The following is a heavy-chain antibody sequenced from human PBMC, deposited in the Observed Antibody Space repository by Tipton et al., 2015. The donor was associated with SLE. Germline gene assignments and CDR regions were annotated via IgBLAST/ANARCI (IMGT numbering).Heavy chain of an antibody. CDR1: GYTFTGFF. J-gene: IGHJ4*02. CDR3: ARPSDYSDLRH. V-gene: IGHV1-46*01. CDR2: FDPSGGSA. D-gene: IGHD4-17*01. Sequence: QVQLVQSGAEGKKPGASVKVSCKSSGYTFTGFFLHWVRQAPGEGLEWMGIFDPSGGSANYAQRFQGRLTMTGDTSTGTVYMELSSLRSEDTAVYYCARPSDYSDLRHWGQGTLVTVSS.